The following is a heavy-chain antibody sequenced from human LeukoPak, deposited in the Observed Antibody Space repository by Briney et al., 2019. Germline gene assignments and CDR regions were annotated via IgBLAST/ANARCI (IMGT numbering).Heavy chain of an antibody. CDR1: GDSFTTYW. V-gene: IGHV5-51*01. D-gene: IGHD5-18*01. CDR2: IYPGDSDT. J-gene: IGHJ4*02. Sequence: GASLRISCKVSGDSFTTYWIGWVRQVPGKGLELMGIIYPGDSDTRYSPSFQGQVTISADKSISTAYLQWSSLKASDTAMYYCARHFAYSYDNWGQGTLVTVSS. CDR3: ARHFAYSYDN.